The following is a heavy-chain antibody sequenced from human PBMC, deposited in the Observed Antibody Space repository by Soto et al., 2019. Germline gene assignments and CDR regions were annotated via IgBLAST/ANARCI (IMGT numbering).Heavy chain of an antibody. V-gene: IGHV4-4*07. CDR2: IYSSGST. D-gene: IGHD3-3*01. CDR1: GGAINSYY. Sequence: SETLSLTCTVSGGAINSYYWTWIRQPAGKGLDWIGRIYSSGSTKYNPSLQSRVTMSLDTSKNQFSLRLTSVTAADTAVYYCARGQRFSDWFDPWGQGTLVTVS. J-gene: IGHJ5*02. CDR3: ARGQRFSDWFDP.